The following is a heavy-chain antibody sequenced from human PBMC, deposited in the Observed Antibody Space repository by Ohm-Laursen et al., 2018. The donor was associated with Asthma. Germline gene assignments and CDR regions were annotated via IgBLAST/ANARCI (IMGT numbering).Heavy chain of an antibody. Sequence: GSLRLSCSASGFTFSTFAMSWVRQAPGKGLEWVSQINDNSDLTYYADSVKGRFTISRDNSRNTLFLQMNSLRADDTAVYYCARLRTSSLIFDIWGQGTMVTVSS. D-gene: IGHD1-26*01. V-gene: IGHV3-23*01. CDR3: ARLRTSSLIFDI. CDR2: INDNSDLT. CDR1: GFTFSTFA. J-gene: IGHJ3*02.